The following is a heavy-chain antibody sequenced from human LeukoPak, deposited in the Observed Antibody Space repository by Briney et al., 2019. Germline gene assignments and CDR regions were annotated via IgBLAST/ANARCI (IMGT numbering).Heavy chain of an antibody. Sequence: GGSLRLSCAASGFDSSSKCRHWVRHAPGQGLVWVSRIKGDGISTNYADSVKGRFTISRDIAKNTLYLQMNSLRAEDTGVYYCAKDHYWSIDYWGRGTLVTVSS. J-gene: IGHJ4*02. CDR2: IKGDGIST. D-gene: IGHD3-3*01. V-gene: IGHV3-74*01. CDR1: GFDSSSKC. CDR3: AKDHYWSIDY.